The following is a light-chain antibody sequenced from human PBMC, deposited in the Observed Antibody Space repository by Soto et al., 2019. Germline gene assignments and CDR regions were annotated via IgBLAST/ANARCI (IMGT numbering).Light chain of an antibody. CDR2: DNN. J-gene: IGLJ2*01. CDR3: GTWDSSLSAVV. V-gene: IGLV1-51*01. CDR1: SSNFENSF. Sequence: QSVLTQPPSVSVAPGQKVTISCSGSSSNFENSFVSWYQQLPGTAPKLLIYDNNERPSGTPDRFSGSKSGTSATLGITGLQTGDEADYYCGTWDSSLSAVVFGGGTQLTVL.